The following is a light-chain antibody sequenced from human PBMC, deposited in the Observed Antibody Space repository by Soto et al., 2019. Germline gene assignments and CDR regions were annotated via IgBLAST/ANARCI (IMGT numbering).Light chain of an antibody. CDR3: SSFTSSSTFV. V-gene: IGLV2-14*03. Sequence: QSALAQPASLSGSRGQSITISCTGTSSDVGRYNYVSWFQQHPGKVPKLIIYDVSNWPSGVSDRFSGSKSGNTASLTISGLHPEDEADYYCSSFTSSSTFVFGTGTKVTVL. J-gene: IGLJ1*01. CDR1: SSDVGRYNY. CDR2: DVS.